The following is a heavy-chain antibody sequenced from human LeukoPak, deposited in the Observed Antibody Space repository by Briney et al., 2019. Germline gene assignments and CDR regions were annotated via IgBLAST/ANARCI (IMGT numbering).Heavy chain of an antibody. D-gene: IGHD3-22*01. J-gene: IGHJ4*02. CDR3: ARQIGYYHDSSGYYFPAEFDY. V-gene: IGHV1-2*06. CDR2: INPNSGGT. CDR1: GYTLTGYY. Sequence: ASVKVSCKASGYTLTGYYMHWVRQAHGQGLKWIRRINPNSGGTNYAQKFQGRVTMTRDTSISTAYMELSRLRSDDTAVYYCARQIGYYHDSSGYYFPAEFDYWGQGTLVTVSS.